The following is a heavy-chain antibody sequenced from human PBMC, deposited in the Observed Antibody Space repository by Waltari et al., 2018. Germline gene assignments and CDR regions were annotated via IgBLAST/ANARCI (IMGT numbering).Heavy chain of an antibody. CDR2: ISSSSSYI. J-gene: IGHJ6*02. CDR3: ASPTDYCTNGVCYYYYGMDV. CDR1: GFTFSSYS. D-gene: IGHD2-8*01. V-gene: IGHV3-21*01. Sequence: EVQLVESGGGLVKPGGSLRLSCAASGFTFSSYSMNWVRQAPGKGLEWVSSISSSSSYIDYGDSVKGRFTISRDNAKNSLYLQMNSLRAEDTAVYYCASPTDYCTNGVCYYYYGMDVWGQGTTVTVSS.